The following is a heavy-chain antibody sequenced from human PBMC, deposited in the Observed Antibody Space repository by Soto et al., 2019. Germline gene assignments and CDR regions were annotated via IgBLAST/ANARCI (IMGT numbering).Heavy chain of an antibody. CDR3: ERTYYDFWRGEYYYSMDV. CDR1: GGSISSYY. CDR2: IYYSGST. Sequence: PSETLSLTCTVSGGSISSYYWSWIRQPPGKGLEWIGYIYYSGSTNYNPSLKSRVTISVDTSKNQFSLKLSSVTAADTAVYYCERTYYDFWRGEYYYSMDVWGKGTTVTVSS. J-gene: IGHJ6*03. D-gene: IGHD3-3*01. V-gene: IGHV4-59*01.